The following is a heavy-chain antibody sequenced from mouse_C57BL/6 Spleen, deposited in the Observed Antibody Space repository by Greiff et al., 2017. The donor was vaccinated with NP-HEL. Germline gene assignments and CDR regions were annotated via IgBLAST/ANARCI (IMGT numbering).Heavy chain of an antibody. CDR3: ARNIVPSTVGYFDV. Sequence: VQLKQSGPGLVQPSQSLSITCTVSGFSLTSYGVHWVRQSPGKGLEWLGVIWSGGSTDYNAAFISRLSISKDNSKSQVFFKMNSLQADDTAIYYCARNIVPSTVGYFDVWGTGTTVTVSS. V-gene: IGHV2-2*01. CDR2: IWSGGST. CDR1: GFSLTSYG. D-gene: IGHD1-1*01. J-gene: IGHJ1*03.